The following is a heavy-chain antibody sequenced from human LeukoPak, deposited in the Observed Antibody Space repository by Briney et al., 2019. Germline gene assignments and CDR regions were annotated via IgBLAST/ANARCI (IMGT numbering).Heavy chain of an antibody. Sequence: ASVKVSCKASGYTFTGYYMHWVRQAPGQGLEWMGWISAYNGNTNYAQKLQGRVTMTTDTSTSTAYMELRSLRSDDTAVYYCARDGPYRAVAGTWGQGTLVTVSS. J-gene: IGHJ5*02. CDR2: ISAYNGNT. CDR3: ARDGPYRAVAGT. CDR1: GYTFTGYY. V-gene: IGHV1-18*04. D-gene: IGHD6-19*01.